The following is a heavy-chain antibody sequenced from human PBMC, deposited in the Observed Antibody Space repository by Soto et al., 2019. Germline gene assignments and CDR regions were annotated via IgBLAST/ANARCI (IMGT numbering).Heavy chain of an antibody. D-gene: IGHD1-26*01. V-gene: IGHV4-39*01. CDR3: ARPRREGGATSPFDI. CDR2: IYYSGST. J-gene: IGHJ3*02. CDR1: GGSISSTSYY. Sequence: QLQLQESGPRLVKSSETLSLSCTVSGGSISSTSYYWGWIRQPPGKGLEWIASIYYSGSTYYSPSLETPVTISVDTSKNQFTLKLSSVTAADTAVYYCARPRREGGATSPFDIWGQGTMVTVSS.